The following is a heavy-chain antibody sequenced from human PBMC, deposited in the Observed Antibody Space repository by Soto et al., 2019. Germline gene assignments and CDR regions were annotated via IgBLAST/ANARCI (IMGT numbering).Heavy chain of an antibody. CDR2: INHSGST. J-gene: IGHJ6*02. V-gene: IGHV4-34*01. CDR3: ARGRSPRLTGYYKRNYYYYGMDV. CDR1: GGSFSGYY. D-gene: IGHD3-9*01. Sequence: SETLSLTCAVYGGSFSGYYWSWIRQPPGKGLEWIGEINHSGSTNYNPSLKSRVTISVDTSKNQFSLKLSSVTAADTAVYYCARGRSPRLTGYYKRNYYYYGMDVWGQGTTVTVSS.